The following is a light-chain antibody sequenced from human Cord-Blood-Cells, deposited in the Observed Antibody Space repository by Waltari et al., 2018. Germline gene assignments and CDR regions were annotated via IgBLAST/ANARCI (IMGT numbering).Light chain of an antibody. CDR1: KLGDKY. J-gene: IGLJ1*01. Sequence: SYELTQPPSVSVSPGQTASITCSGDKLGDKYACWYQQKPGLSPVLVIYQVSKRPSGIPERFSGSNSGNTATLTISGTQAMDEADYYCQAWDSSTVVFGTGTKVTVL. CDR2: QVS. V-gene: IGLV3-1*01. CDR3: QAWDSSTVV.